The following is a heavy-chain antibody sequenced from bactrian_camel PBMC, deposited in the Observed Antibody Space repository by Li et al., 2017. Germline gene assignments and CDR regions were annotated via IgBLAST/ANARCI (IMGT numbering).Heavy chain of an antibody. CDR1: GFTFSGYA. CDR2: VDSGGGVT. J-gene: IGHJ4*01. CDR3: VTGNGAY. Sequence: VQLVESGGGLVQPGGSLRLSCAASGFTFSGYAMSWVRQAPGKGLEWVSAVDSGGGVTGYADSVKGRSTISRDNANKLVHLQMNSLKSDDTGLYFCVTGNGAYWGQGTQVTVS. V-gene: IGHV3S40*01. D-gene: IGHD7*01.